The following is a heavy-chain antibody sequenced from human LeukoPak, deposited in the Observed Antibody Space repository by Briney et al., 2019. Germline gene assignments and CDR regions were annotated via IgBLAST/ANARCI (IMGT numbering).Heavy chain of an antibody. CDR1: RFTFSRHG. Sequence: GGSLRLSCAPSRFTFSRHGMHWVRQAPGKGLEWVAIISNDGSRKYYAHSVEGRFTISRDNSKNTLYLQMDSLRAEDTAVYYCARDRAWNYFDYWGQGTLVTVSS. CDR3: ARDRAWNYFDY. V-gene: IGHV3-30*03. CDR2: ISNDGSRK. D-gene: IGHD3-3*01. J-gene: IGHJ4*02.